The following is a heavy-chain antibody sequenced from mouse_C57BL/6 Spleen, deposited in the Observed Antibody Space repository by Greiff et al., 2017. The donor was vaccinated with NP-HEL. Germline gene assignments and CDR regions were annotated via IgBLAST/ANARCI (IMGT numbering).Heavy chain of an antibody. D-gene: IGHD1-1*01. Sequence: VQLQQSGPELVKPGASVKISCKASGYTFTDYYMNWVKQSHGKSLEWIGDINPNNGGTSYNQKFKGKATLTVDKSSSTAYIELRSLTSEDSAVYYCARVYYGSSYGYFDVWGTGTTVTVSS. CDR2: INPNNGGT. CDR3: ARVYYGSSYGYFDV. J-gene: IGHJ1*03. CDR1: GYTFTDYY. V-gene: IGHV1-26*01.